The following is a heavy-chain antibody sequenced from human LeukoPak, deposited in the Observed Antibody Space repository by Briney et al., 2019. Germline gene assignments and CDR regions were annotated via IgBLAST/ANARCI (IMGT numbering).Heavy chain of an antibody. Sequence: TSQTLSLTCAVSGGSISSGGYYWSWIRQPPGKGLEWIGEINHSGSTNYNPSLKSRVTISVDTSKNQFSLKLSSVTAADTAVYYCAKDRSYYDSGGFRNFDYWGQGTLVTVSS. CDR3: AKDRSYYDSGGFRNFDY. CDR2: INHSGST. CDR1: GGSISSGGYY. J-gene: IGHJ4*02. V-gene: IGHV4-30-2*01. D-gene: IGHD3-22*01.